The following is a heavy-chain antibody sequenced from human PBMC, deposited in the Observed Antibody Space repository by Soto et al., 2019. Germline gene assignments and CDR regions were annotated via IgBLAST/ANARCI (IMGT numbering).Heavy chain of an antibody. CDR3: ATAYVYDFENSNYYRDAFDI. J-gene: IGHJ3*02. Sequence: GESLKISCKASGYSFSFYWIDWVRQMPGKGLEWMAIMYPDDSDIRYSPSFEAHVTISADKYTSTAFPQWSSLKASDTAMYYCATAYVYDFENSNYYRDAFDIWGQGTLVTVSS. CDR2: MYPDDSDI. CDR1: GYSFSFYW. V-gene: IGHV5-51*01. D-gene: IGHD3-22*01.